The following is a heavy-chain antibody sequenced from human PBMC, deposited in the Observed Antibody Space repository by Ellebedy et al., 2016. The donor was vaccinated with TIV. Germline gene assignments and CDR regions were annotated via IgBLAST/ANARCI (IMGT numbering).Heavy chain of an antibody. V-gene: IGHV1-2*04. CDR3: ATSNRYYYDSSGPDAFDI. Sequence: AASVKVSCKASGYTFTGYYMHWVRQAPGQGLEWMGWINPNSGGTNYAQKFQGWVTMTRDTSISTVYMELSRLRSDDTAVYYCATSNRYYYDSSGPDAFDIWGQGTMVTVSS. D-gene: IGHD3-22*01. CDR2: INPNSGGT. J-gene: IGHJ3*02. CDR1: GYTFTGYY.